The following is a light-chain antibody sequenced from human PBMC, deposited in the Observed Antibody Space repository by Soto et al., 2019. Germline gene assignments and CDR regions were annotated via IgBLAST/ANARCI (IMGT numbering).Light chain of an antibody. CDR2: DVT. Sequence: QSALTQPASVSGSPGQSITISCTGTSNDVGGYNYVSWYQQHPGKDPKLLIYDVTTRPSGVSSRFSGSKSGNTASLTISGLQTEDEAEYYCTSYTSVSTVVFGGGTKLTVL. J-gene: IGLJ3*02. V-gene: IGLV2-14*01. CDR1: SNDVGGYNY. CDR3: TSYTSVSTVV.